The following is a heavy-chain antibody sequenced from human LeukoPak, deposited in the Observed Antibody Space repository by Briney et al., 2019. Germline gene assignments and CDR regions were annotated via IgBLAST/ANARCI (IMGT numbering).Heavy chain of an antibody. D-gene: IGHD3-10*01. Sequence: PSQTLSLTCTVSGGSISSGSYYWSWIRQPAGTGLEWIGRIYTSGSTNYNPSLKSRVTISVDTSKNQFSLKLSSVTAADTAVYYCARGLLWLGYYFDYWGQGTLVTVSS. CDR2: IYTSGST. J-gene: IGHJ4*02. V-gene: IGHV4-61*02. CDR1: GGSISSGSYY. CDR3: ARGLLWLGYYFDY.